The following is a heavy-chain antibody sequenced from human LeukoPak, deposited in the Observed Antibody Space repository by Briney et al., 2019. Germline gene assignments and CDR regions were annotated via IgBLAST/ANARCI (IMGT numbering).Heavy chain of an antibody. J-gene: IGHJ4*02. CDR2: ISSSSSYI. D-gene: IGHD6-19*01. CDR3: ARVGAVAGIVDY. V-gene: IGHV3-21*01. Sequence: PGGSLRLSCAASGFTFCSYSMNWVRQAPGKGLEWVSSISSSSSYIYYADSVKGRFTISRDNAKNSLYLQMNSLRAEDTAVYYCARVGAVAGIVDYWGQGTLVTVSS. CDR1: GFTFCSYS.